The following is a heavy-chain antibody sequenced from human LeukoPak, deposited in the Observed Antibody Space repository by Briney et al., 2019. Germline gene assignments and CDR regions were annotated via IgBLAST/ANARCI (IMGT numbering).Heavy chain of an antibody. CDR3: ARARCDTCGYGS. J-gene: IGHJ5*02. CDR1: GFTVSSNY. V-gene: IGHV3-66*02. D-gene: IGHD3-22*01. CDR2: MYSAGHT. Sequence: GGSLRLSCAASGFTVSSNYMSWVRQAPGKGLEWVAVMYSAGHTYYAGSVRGRFTISRDTSTNTLSLQMNSLRPEDTAEYYCARARCDTCGYGSWGQGTLVTVSS.